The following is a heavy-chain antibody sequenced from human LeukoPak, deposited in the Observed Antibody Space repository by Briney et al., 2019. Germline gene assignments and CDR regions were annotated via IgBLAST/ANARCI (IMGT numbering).Heavy chain of an antibody. V-gene: IGHV1-18*01. CDR3: ARYCSGGSCYLGNWFDP. J-gene: IGHJ5*02. Sequence: GASVKVSCKASGYTFTSYGISWVRQAPGQGLEWVGWISAYNGNTNYAQKLQGRVTMTTDTSTSTAYMELRSLRSDDTAVYYCARYCSGGSCYLGNWFDPWGQGTLVTVSS. D-gene: IGHD2-15*01. CDR1: GYTFTSYG. CDR2: ISAYNGNT.